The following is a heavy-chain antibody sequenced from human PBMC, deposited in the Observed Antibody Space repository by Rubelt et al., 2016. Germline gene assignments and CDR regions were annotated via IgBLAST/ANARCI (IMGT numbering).Heavy chain of an antibody. CDR3: ARRRVQLERRPPQNYYYYYMDV. CDR1: GGSISSGGYY. V-gene: IGHV4-31*03. CDR2: IYYSGST. D-gene: IGHD1-1*01. Sequence: GQLQESGPGLVKPSQTLSLTCTVSGGSISSGGYYWSWIRQHPGKGLEWIGYIYYSGSTYYNPSLKSRVTISVDTSKNQFSLKLSSVTAADTAVYYCARRRVQLERRPPQNYYYYYMDVWGKGTTITVSS. J-gene: IGHJ6*03.